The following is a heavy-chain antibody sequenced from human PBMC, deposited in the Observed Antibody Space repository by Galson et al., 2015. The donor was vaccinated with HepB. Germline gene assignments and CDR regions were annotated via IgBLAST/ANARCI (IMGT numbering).Heavy chain of an antibody. J-gene: IGHJ1*01. CDR3: ASPPGGSGYYYVDEYFQH. CDR2: IIPIFGTA. V-gene: IGHV1-69*13. CDR1: GGTFSSYA. D-gene: IGHD3-22*01. Sequence: SVKVSCKASGGTFSSYAISWVRQAPGQGLEWMGGIIPIFGTANYAQKFQGRVTITADESTSTAYMELSSLRSEDTAVYYCASPPGGSGYYYVDEYFQHWGQGTLVTVSS.